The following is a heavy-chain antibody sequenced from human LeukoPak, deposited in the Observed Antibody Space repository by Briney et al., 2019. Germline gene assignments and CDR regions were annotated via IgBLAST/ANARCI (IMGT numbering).Heavy chain of an antibody. D-gene: IGHD1-26*01. CDR3: IGSGGWPGY. J-gene: IGHJ4*02. Sequence: GGSLRLSCAASGFTFSSYWMHWVRQAPGKGLVWVSRIASDGSTVYADSVKGRFTISRDNAKDTVYLQMNSLRVEDTTVYYCIGSGGWPGYWGQGTLVTVSS. CDR2: IASDGST. CDR1: GFTFSSYW. V-gene: IGHV3-74*01.